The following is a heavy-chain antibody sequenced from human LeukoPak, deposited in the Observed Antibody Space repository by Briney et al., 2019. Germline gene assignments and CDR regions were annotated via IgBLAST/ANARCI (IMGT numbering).Heavy chain of an antibody. CDR2: ISYDGSNK. J-gene: IGHJ6*02. CDR1: GFTFSSYG. Sequence: PGRSLRLSCAASGFTFSSYGMHWVRQAPGKGLEWVAVISYDGSNKYYADSVKGRFTISRDNSKNTLYLQMNSLRAEDTAVYYCAKILGGYSYGYYYYGMDVWGQGTTVTVSS. CDR3: AKILGGYSYGYYYYGMDV. D-gene: IGHD5-18*01. V-gene: IGHV3-30*18.